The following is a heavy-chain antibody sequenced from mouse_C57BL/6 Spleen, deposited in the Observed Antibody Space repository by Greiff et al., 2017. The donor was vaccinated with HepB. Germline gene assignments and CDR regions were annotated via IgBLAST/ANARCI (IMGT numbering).Heavy chain of an antibody. V-gene: IGHV1-80*01. CDR1: GYAFSSYW. J-gene: IGHJ3*01. Sequence: VQLQQSGAELVKPGASVKISCKASGYAFSSYWMNWVKQRPGKGLEWIGQIYPGDGDTNYNGKFKGKATLTADKSSSTAYMQLSSLTSEDSAVYFCARGGSSPAWFAYWGQVTLVTVSA. CDR3: ARGGSSPAWFAY. D-gene: IGHD1-1*01. CDR2: IYPGDGDT.